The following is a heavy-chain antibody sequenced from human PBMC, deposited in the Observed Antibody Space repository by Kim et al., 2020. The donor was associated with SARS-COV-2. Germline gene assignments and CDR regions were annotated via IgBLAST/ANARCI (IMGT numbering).Heavy chain of an antibody. CDR2: IIPVLSRT. V-gene: IGHV1-69*10. CDR3: ASSMGAPSVAVGFDV. CDR1: GCTFSRYS. D-gene: IGHD3-3*02. Sequence: SVKVSCKASGCTFSRYSFSWVREAPGKGLEWMGWIIPVLSRTNYAQKFQGRVTVTADASTSTVYMELSGLRSDDTAVYYCASSMGAPSVAVGFDVWCK. J-gene: IGHJ6*03.